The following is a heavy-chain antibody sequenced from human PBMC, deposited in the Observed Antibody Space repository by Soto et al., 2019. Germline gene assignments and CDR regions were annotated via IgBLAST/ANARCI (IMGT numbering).Heavy chain of an antibody. J-gene: IGHJ6*02. V-gene: IGHV5-10-1*01. CDR1: GYSFTTYW. D-gene: IGHD2-21*02. CDR3: ASHNFYCGGDCYSSGMDV. Sequence: PGESLKISCQGSGYSFTTYWINWVRQMPGKGLEWMGRIDPSDSYTKYSPSFQGHVTISADKSISTAYLQWSSLKASDTAMYYCASHNFYCGGDCYSSGMDVWGQGTTVTVSS. CDR2: IDPSDSYT.